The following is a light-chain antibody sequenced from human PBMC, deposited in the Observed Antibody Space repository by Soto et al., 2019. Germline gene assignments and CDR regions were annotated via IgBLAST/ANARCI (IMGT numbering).Light chain of an antibody. CDR3: ISYTSSSTLL. Sequence: QSALTQPASVSGSPGQSITISCTGTSSDVGGYNYVSWYQQHPGKATKLMIYEVSNRPSGLSNRFSGSKSGNTASLTISGLQAEDEADYYCISYTSSSTLLFGGGTKLTVL. CDR2: EVS. V-gene: IGLV2-14*01. CDR1: SSDVGGYNY. J-gene: IGLJ2*01.